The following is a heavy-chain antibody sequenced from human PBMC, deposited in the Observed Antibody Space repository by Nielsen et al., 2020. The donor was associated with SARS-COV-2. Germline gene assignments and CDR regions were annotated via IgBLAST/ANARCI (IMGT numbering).Heavy chain of an antibody. D-gene: IGHD3-9*01. Sequence: GGSLRLSCAASGFTFSSYAMHWDRQAPGKGLEWVAVISYDGSNKYYADSVKGRLTISRDNSKNTLYLQMNSLRAEDTAVYYCAKVLRYFDPPWAAFDIWGQGTMVTVSS. V-gene: IGHV3-30*04. J-gene: IGHJ3*02. CDR2: ISYDGSNK. CDR3: AKVLRYFDPPWAAFDI. CDR1: GFTFSSYA.